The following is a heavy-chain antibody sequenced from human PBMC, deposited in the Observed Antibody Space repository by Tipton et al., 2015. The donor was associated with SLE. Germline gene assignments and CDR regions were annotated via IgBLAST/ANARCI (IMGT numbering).Heavy chain of an antibody. V-gene: IGHV4-59*11. D-gene: IGHD2-21*01. CDR2: IYYSGST. J-gene: IGHJ4*02. Sequence: TLSLTCTVSGGSISSHYWSWIRQPPGKGLEWIGYIYYSGSTNYNPSLKSRVTISVDTSKNQFSLKLSSVTAADTAVYYCARGKYCGGDCYGYYFDYWGQGTLVTVSS. CDR1: GGSISSHY. CDR3: ARGKYCGGDCYGYYFDY.